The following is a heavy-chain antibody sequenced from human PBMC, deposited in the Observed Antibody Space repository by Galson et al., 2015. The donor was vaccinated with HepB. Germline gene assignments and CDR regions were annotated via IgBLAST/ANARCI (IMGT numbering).Heavy chain of an antibody. Sequence: SLRLSCAASGFTFGNYAMYWVRQSLDKGLEWVSAIGGGGGTYYLASVKGRFTIFRGNGKKPFYLQMNGLRAGDTAVYYCARADRTTNWSPEYWGQGTLVTVSS. CDR3: ARADRTTNWSPEY. CDR2: IGGGGGT. J-gene: IGHJ4*02. D-gene: IGHD1-1*01. CDR1: GFTFGNYA. V-gene: IGHV3-13*01.